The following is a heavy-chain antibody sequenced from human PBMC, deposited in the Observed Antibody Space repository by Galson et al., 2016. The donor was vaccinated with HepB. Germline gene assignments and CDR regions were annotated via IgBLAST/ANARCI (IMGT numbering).Heavy chain of an antibody. D-gene: IGHD5-12*01. Sequence: SLRLSCAASGFTFSKYWMSWVRQAPGKGLEWVANIDQDGSEKYYVDSVKGRVTISRDNAKNALYLQMNSLGAEDTAVYYCARARAGGYESYDYWGQGTLVTVSS. CDR1: GFTFSKYW. J-gene: IGHJ4*02. CDR2: IDQDGSEK. V-gene: IGHV3-7*05. CDR3: ARARAGGYESYDY.